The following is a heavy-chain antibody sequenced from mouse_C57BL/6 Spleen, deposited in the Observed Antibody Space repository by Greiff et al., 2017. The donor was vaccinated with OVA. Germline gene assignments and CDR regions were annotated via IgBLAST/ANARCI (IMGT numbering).Heavy chain of an antibody. D-gene: IGHD1-1*01. CDR2: IWSDGST. J-gene: IGHJ2*01. CDR1: GFSLTSYG. Sequence: VMLVESGPGLVAPSQSLSITCTVSGFSLTSYGVHWVRQPPGQGLEWLVVIWSDGSTTDNSDHKSILSISKDNSKSQVFVKMKSRQTDDTAMYYCARHRGYGSSYYFDYWGQGTTLTVSS. CDR3: ARHRGYGSSYYFDY. V-gene: IGHV2-6-1*01.